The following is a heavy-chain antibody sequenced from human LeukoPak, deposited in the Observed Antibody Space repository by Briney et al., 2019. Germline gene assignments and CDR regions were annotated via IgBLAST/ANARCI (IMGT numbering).Heavy chain of an antibody. D-gene: IGHD2-21*02. CDR2: IDWNGDAL. CDR1: GFSNADYG. V-gene: IGHV3-20*04. J-gene: IGHJ4*02. Sequence: GGSLRLSCVGAGFSNADYGMSWVRQGPGKGLEWVAGIDWNGDALQYADSVKGRFTISRDNAKNSLYLQMDILRPEDTGVYYCARDLSATWYSLAYWGQGTLVAVSS. CDR3: ARDLSATWYSLAY.